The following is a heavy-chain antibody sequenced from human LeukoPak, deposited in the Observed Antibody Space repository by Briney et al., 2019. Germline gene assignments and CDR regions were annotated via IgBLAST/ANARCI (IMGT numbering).Heavy chain of an antibody. CDR2: IKNKANSYTT. D-gene: IGHD6-13*01. V-gene: IGHV3-72*01. J-gene: IGHJ4*02. CDR1: GFTFSSFA. CDR3: TRLSRYGNRWYYVDY. Sequence: QPGGSLRLSCAASGFTFSSFAMSWVRQAPGKGLEWVGRIKNKANSYTTLYAASVKGRFTISRDDSKNSLYLQMNSLKTEDTAVYYCTRLSRYGNRWYYVDYWGQGTLVTVSS.